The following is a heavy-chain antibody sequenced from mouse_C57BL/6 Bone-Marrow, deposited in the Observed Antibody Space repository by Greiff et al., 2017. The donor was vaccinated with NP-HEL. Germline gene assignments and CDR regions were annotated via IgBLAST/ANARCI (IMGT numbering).Heavy chain of an antibody. Sequence: VQLQQSGAELVRPGSSVKMSCKTSGYTFTSYGLNWVKQRPGQGLEWIGYIYLGNGYTEYNEKFKGKATLTSDTSSSTAYMQLSSLTSEDSAIYFCARKGTWERYFDVWGTGTTVTVSA. CDR3: ARKGTWERYFDV. CDR1: GYTFTSYG. V-gene: IGHV1-58*01. J-gene: IGHJ1*03. D-gene: IGHD4-1*01. CDR2: IYLGNGYT.